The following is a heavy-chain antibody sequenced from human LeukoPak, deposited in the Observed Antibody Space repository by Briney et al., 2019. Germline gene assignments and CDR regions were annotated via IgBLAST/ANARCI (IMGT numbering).Heavy chain of an antibody. CDR3: AREGPDSSGFDY. V-gene: IGHV3-53*01. CDR2: IYSGGST. D-gene: IGHD3-22*01. Sequence: GGSLRLSCAASGFTFSSYAMSWVRQAPGKGLEWVSVIYSGGSTYYADSVKGRFTISRDNSKNTLYLQMNSLRAEDTAVYYCAREGPDSSGFDYWGQGTLVTVSS. CDR1: GFTFSSYA. J-gene: IGHJ4*02.